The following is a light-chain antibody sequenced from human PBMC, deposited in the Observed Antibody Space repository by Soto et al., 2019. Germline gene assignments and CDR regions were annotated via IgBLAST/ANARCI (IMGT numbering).Light chain of an antibody. CDR3: QQRNNWPLLT. J-gene: IGKJ4*01. CDR1: QSVRSY. CDR2: DTS. Sequence: EIVLTQSPATLSLSPGERATLSCRASQSVRSYLAWYQQKPGQAPRVLIYDTSNRATGIPARFSGSGSGTDFTLTISRLEPEDFAVYYCQQRNNWPLLTFGGGTRVEIK. V-gene: IGKV3-11*01.